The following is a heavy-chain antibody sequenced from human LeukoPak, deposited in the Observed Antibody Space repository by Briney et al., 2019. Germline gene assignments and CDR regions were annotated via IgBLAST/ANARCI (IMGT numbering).Heavy chain of an antibody. CDR3: ARHHGDTAMGY. Sequence: SETLSLTCTVSGGSISSYYWSWIRQPPGKGLEWIGYIYYSGSTNYNPSLKSRVTISVDTSKNQFSLKLSSVTAADTAVYYCARHHGDTAMGYWGQGTLVTVSS. J-gene: IGHJ4*02. CDR2: IYYSGST. V-gene: IGHV4-59*01. CDR1: GGSISSYY. D-gene: IGHD5-18*01.